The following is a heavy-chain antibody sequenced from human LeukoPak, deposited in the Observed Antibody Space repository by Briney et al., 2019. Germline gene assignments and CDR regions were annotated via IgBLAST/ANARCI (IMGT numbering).Heavy chain of an antibody. D-gene: IGHD4-23*01. CDR3: AKERSLNGGYSDGYFDH. V-gene: IGHV3-23*01. CDR2: IIGSGGST. CDR1: GFTFSSYA. Sequence: PGGSLRLSCAASGFTFSSYAMSWVRQAPGKGLEWVSAIIGSGGSTYYADSVKGRFTISRDNAKNSLYLQMNSLRAEDTALYHCAKERSLNGGYSDGYFDHWGQGTLVAVSS. J-gene: IGHJ4*02.